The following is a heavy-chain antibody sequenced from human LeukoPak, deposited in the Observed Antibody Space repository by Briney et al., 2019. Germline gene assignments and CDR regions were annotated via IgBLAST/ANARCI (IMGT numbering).Heavy chain of an antibody. Sequence: SETLSLTCAVSGGSISSGGYSWSWIRLQPGKGLEWIGYIYHSGSTYYNSSLKSRVTISVDRSKNQFSLELSSVTAADTAVYYCARGTEGAPGAFHIWGQGTMVTVSS. CDR2: IYHSGST. V-gene: IGHV4-30-2*01. CDR1: GGSISSGGYS. J-gene: IGHJ3*02. D-gene: IGHD3-10*01. CDR3: ARGTEGAPGAFHI.